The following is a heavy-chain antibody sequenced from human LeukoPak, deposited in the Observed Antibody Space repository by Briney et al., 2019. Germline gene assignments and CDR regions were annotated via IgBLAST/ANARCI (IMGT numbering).Heavy chain of an antibody. CDR1: GGSFSGYY. V-gene: IGHV4-34*01. CDR2: INHSGST. CDR3: ARSNGYTFDP. Sequence: PSETLSLTCAVYGGSFSGYYWSWIRQPPGKGLEWIGEINHSGSTNYNPSLKSRVTISVDTSKNQFSLRLSSVTAADTAVYYCARSNGYTFDPWGQGTLVTVSS. D-gene: IGHD5-24*01. J-gene: IGHJ5*02.